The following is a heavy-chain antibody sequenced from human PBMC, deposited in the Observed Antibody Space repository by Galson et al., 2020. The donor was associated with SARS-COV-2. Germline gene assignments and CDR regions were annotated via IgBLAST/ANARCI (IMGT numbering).Heavy chain of an antibody. CDR3: ARETDDHTSSWFDS. CDR1: GFTFGSSA. V-gene: IGHV3-30*04. D-gene: IGHD6-13*01. Sequence: GGSLRLSSAASGFTFGSSAMHWVRQAPGKGLEWLAIISYDGTTKYNSESVKGRFTISRDISKNTLYLQMNSLRPEDTAVYYCARETDDHTSSWFDSWGQGTLVTVSS. J-gene: IGHJ5*01. CDR2: ISYDGTTK.